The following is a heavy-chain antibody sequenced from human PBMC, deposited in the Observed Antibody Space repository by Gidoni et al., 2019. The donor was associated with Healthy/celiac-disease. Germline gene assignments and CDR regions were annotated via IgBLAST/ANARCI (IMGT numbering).Heavy chain of an antibody. D-gene: IGHD3-3*01. CDR1: GFSLSTSGVG. Sequence: QITLKESGPTLVKPTQTLTLTCTFSGFSLSTSGVGVGWIRQPPGKALEWLALIYWDDDKRYSPSLKSRLTITKDTSKNQVVLTMTNMDPVDTATYYCAHASGGVGPDTIFGVVIDYGMDVWGQGTTVTVSS. J-gene: IGHJ6*02. V-gene: IGHV2-5*02. CDR2: IYWDDDK. CDR3: AHASGGVGPDTIFGVVIDYGMDV.